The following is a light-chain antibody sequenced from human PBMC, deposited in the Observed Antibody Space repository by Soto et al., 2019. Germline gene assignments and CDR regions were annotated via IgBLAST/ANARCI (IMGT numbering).Light chain of an antibody. V-gene: IGKV3-20*01. CDR3: QQYGSSPLT. CDR1: QSVSSNY. Sequence: DTVLTQSPGTLSLSPGERATLSCRASQSVSSNYLAWYQQKPGQAPRLLISGASTRATGIPDRFSDSGSGTDFTLTISRLEPEDFAVYYCQQYGSSPLTFGGGTKVEIK. CDR2: GAS. J-gene: IGKJ4*01.